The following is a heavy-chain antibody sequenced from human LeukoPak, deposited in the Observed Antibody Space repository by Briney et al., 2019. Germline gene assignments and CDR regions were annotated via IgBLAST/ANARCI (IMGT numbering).Heavy chain of an antibody. CDR3: ARDHSSSWYVSDAFDI. CDR2: INHSGST. V-gene: IGHV4-34*01. D-gene: IGHD6-13*01. J-gene: IGHJ3*02. Sequence: SETLSLTCAVYGGSFSGYYWSWIRQPPGKGLEWIGEINHSGSTNYNPSLKSRVTISVDTSKNQFSLKLSSVTAADTAVYYCARDHSSSWYVSDAFDIWGQGTVVTVSS. CDR1: GGSFSGYY.